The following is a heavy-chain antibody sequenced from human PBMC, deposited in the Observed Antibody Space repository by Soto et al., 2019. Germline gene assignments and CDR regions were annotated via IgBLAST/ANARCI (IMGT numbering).Heavy chain of an antibody. J-gene: IGHJ6*03. D-gene: IGHD2-15*01. Sequence: PGESLKISCQGSGYSFTSYWIGWVRQMPGKGLEWMGIIYPGDSDTRYSPSFQGQVTISADKSISTAYLQWSSLKASDTAMYYCARHYCSGGSCYQYNGDYYYYMDVWGKGTTVTVSS. V-gene: IGHV5-51*01. CDR2: IYPGDSDT. CDR3: ARHYCSGGSCYQYNGDYYYYMDV. CDR1: GYSFTSYW.